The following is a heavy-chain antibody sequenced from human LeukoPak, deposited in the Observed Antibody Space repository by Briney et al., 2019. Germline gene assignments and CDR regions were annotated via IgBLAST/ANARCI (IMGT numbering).Heavy chain of an antibody. D-gene: IGHD3-10*01. CDR3: ARSKVRGVITYYFDY. V-gene: IGHV4-61*02. CDR2: IYTSGST. J-gene: IGHJ4*02. Sequence: SQTLSLTCTVSGGSISSGSYYGSWIRQPAGKGLEWIGRIYTSGSTNYNPSLKSRVTISVDTSKNQFSLKLSSATAADTAVYYCARSKVRGVITYYFDYWGQGTLVTVSS. CDR1: GGSISSGSYY.